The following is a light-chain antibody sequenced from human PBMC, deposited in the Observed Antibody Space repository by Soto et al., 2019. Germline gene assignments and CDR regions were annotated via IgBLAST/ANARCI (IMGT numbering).Light chain of an antibody. J-gene: IGLJ1*01. CDR3: SSYTSSSTSPYV. CDR2: EVS. Sequence: QSALTQPASVSGSPGQSIAISCTGTSSDVGGYNYVSWYQQHPGKAPQLMIYEVSSRPSGVSNRFSGTKSGNTASLTISGLQAEDEADYYCSSYTSSSTSPYVFGTGTKVTVL. CDR1: SSDVGGYNY. V-gene: IGLV2-14*01.